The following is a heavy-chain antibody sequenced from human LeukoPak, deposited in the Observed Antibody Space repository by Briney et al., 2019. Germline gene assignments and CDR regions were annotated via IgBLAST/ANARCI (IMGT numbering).Heavy chain of an antibody. J-gene: IGHJ3*02. D-gene: IGHD3-3*01. CDR2: ISYDGSNK. V-gene: IGHV3-30-3*01. Sequence: PGRSLRLSCAASGFTFSSYAMHWVRQAPGKGLEWVAVISYDGSNKYYADSVKGRFTVSSDNSKNTLYLQMNSLRAEDTAVYYCTRSYGVRAFDIWGQGTMVTVSS. CDR1: GFTFSSYA. CDR3: TRSYGVRAFDI.